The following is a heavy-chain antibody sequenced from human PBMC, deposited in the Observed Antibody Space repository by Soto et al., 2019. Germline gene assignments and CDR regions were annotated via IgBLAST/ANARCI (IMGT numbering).Heavy chain of an antibody. J-gene: IGHJ4*02. CDR1: GGTFSSYA. Sequence: SVKVSCKASGGTFSSYAISWVRQAPGQGLEWMGGIIPIFGTANYAQKFQGRVTITADESTSTAYMELSSLRSEDTAVYYCARAFCRAYDFWSGYTSYFDYWGQGTLVTVSS. V-gene: IGHV1-69*13. CDR2: IIPIFGTA. D-gene: IGHD3-3*01. CDR3: ARAFCRAYDFWSGYTSYFDY.